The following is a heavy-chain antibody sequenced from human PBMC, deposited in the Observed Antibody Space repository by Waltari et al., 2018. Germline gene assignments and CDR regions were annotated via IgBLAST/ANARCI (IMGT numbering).Heavy chain of an antibody. D-gene: IGHD3-22*01. V-gene: IGHV4-38-2*01. CDR3: VAAKEYYYDGSGDDAFET. J-gene: IGHJ3*02. CDR2: IYQSGSS. Sequence: QVQLQESGPGLAKSSETLSLTCDVSGYSMRSGYYGGWIRQPPRKGLEWIASIYQSGSSYYNPSLRSRVTISVDTSRNQFSLAMTSVTATDTATYYCVAAKEYYYDGSGDDAFETWGQGTLVTVSS. CDR1: GYSMRSGYY.